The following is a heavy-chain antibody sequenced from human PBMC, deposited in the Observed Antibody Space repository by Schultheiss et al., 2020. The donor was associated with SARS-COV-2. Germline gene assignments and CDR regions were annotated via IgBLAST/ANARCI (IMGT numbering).Heavy chain of an antibody. CDR3: ARDRYQLLSGGGWFDP. CDR2: IYYSGST. V-gene: IGHV4-34*09. J-gene: IGHJ5*02. Sequence: SETLSLTCAVYGGSFSGYYWSWIRQPPGKGLEWIGYIYYSGSTYYNPSLKSRVTISVDTSKNQFSLKLSSVTAADTAVYYCARDRYQLLSGGGWFDPWGQGTLVTVSS. D-gene: IGHD2-2*01. CDR1: GGSFSGYY.